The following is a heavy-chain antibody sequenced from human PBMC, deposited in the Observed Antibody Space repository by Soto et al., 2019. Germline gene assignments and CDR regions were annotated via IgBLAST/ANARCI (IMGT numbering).Heavy chain of an antibody. Sequence: SETLSLTCTVSGGSISSGGYYWSWIRQHPGKGLEWIGYIYYSGSTYYNPSLKSRVTISVDTSKNQFSLKLSSVTAADTAVYYCARGYGSSGYYSYNWFDPWGQGTLVTVSS. V-gene: IGHV4-31*03. D-gene: IGHD3-22*01. CDR1: GGSISSGGYY. CDR2: IYYSGST. CDR3: ARGYGSSGYYSYNWFDP. J-gene: IGHJ5*02.